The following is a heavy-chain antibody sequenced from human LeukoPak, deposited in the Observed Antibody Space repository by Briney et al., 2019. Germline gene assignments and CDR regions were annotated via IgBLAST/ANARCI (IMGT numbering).Heavy chain of an antibody. V-gene: IGHV4-4*02. CDR2: IYHSGAT. CDR1: GGSISSSHW. D-gene: IGHD3-3*01. J-gene: IGHJ6*02. Sequence: PSETLSLTCSVSGGSISSSHWWSWVRQPPGKGLEWIGEIYHSGATNYNPSLKSRVSISLDNSADQVSLTLSSVTAADTAVYDCSRGYYELWNHYNGMDVWGQGTTVTVSS. CDR3: SRGYYELWNHYNGMDV.